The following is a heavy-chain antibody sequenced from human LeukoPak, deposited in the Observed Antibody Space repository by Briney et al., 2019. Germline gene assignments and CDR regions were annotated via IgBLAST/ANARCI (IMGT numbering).Heavy chain of an antibody. Sequence: ASVKVSCKASGFTFTSSAMQWVRQARGQRLEWIGWIVVGSGNTNYAQKFQERVTITRDMSTSTAYMELSSLRSEDTAVYYCAASIVGATKSDFDYWDQGTLVTVSS. D-gene: IGHD1-26*01. CDR3: AASIVGATKSDFDY. CDR2: IVVGSGNT. CDR1: GFTFTSSA. J-gene: IGHJ4*02. V-gene: IGHV1-58*02.